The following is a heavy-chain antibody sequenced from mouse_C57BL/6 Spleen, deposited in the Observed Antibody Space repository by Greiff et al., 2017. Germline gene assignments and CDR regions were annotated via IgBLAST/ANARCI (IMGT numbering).Heavy chain of an antibody. Sequence: VQLQQSGPELVKPGASVKISCKASGYAFSSYWMNWVKQRPGKGLEWIGQIYPGDGDTNYNGKFKGKATLTADKSSSTAYMQLSSLTSEDSAVYFCARGGYDYGWFAYWGQGTLVTVSA. V-gene: IGHV1-80*01. CDR2: IYPGDGDT. D-gene: IGHD2-4*01. CDR1: GYAFSSYW. CDR3: ARGGYDYGWFAY. J-gene: IGHJ3*01.